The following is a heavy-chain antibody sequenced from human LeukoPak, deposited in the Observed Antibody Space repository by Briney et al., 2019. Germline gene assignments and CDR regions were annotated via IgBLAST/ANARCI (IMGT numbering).Heavy chain of an antibody. CDR2: ISYDGSNK. D-gene: IGHD3-22*01. CDR3: AKNRDRGVPTYYYDGSGSSHFDL. J-gene: IGHJ2*01. V-gene: IGHV3-30*18. CDR1: GFTFSSYG. Sequence: GGTLRPSCAASGFTFSSYGMHWVRQAPGKGLEWVAVISYDGSNKYYADSVKGRFTISTDNSKNTLYLQMHSLRAEDTAVYCCAKNRDRGVPTYYYDGSGSSHFDLWGRGTLVTVSS.